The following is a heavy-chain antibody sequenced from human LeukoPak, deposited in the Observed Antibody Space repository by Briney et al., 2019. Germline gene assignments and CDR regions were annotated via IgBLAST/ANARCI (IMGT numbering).Heavy chain of an antibody. D-gene: IGHD2-21*02. CDR2: IIPIFGTA. J-gene: IGHJ6*02. Sequence: SVKVSCEASGGTFSSYAISWVRQAPGQGLEWMGGIIPIFGTANYAQKFQGRVTITADESTSTAYMELSSLRSEDTAVYYCACGGDSLYYYYGMDVWGQGTTVTVSS. V-gene: IGHV1-69*01. CDR1: GGTFSSYA. CDR3: ACGGDSLYYYYGMDV.